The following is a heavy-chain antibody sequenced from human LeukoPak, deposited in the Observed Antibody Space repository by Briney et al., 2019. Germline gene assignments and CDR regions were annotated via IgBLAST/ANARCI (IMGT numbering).Heavy chain of an antibody. Sequence: GGSLRLSCAASGFTFSSYSMNWVRQAPGKGLEWVPSISSSSSYIYYADSVKGRFTISRDNAKNSLYLQMNSLRAEDTAVYYCARGGYSSGWYMKGSYYYGMDVWGKGTTVTVSS. CDR1: GFTFSSYS. CDR2: ISSSSSYI. CDR3: ARGGYSSGWYMKGSYYYGMDV. V-gene: IGHV3-21*01. J-gene: IGHJ6*04. D-gene: IGHD6-19*01.